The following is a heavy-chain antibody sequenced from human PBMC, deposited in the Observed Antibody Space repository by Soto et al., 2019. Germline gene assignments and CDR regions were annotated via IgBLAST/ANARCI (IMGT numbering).Heavy chain of an antibody. J-gene: IGHJ4*02. Sequence: QLQLQESGSGLVKPSQTLSLTCAVSGGSISSGGYSWSWIRQPPGKGLEWIGYIYHSGSTYYNPSLKSRVTVSVDRSQNQFSLKLGSVTAADTAVYYCATSYGSGSYYHDYWGQGTLVTVSS. CDR1: GGSISSGGYS. CDR2: IYHSGST. D-gene: IGHD3-10*01. V-gene: IGHV4-30-2*01. CDR3: ATSYGSGSYYHDY.